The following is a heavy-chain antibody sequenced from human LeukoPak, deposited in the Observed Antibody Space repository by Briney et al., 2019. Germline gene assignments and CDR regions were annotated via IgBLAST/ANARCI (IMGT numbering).Heavy chain of an antibody. Sequence: GASVKVSCKASGYIFTNYGVSWVRQAPGQGLGWMGWISAHNGDTKYAQKVQGRVTMTTDTSASTAYMELRSLRSDDTAVYYCARDRPYSSGWYTDYWGQGTLVTVSS. V-gene: IGHV1-18*01. J-gene: IGHJ4*02. CDR2: ISAHNGDT. CDR3: ARDRPYSSGWYTDY. CDR1: GYIFTNYG. D-gene: IGHD6-19*01.